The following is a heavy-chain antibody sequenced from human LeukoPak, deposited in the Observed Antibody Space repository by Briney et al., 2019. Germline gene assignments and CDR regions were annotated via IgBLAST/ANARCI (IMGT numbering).Heavy chain of an antibody. CDR2: IYTSGST. D-gene: IGHD3-3*02. CDR1: GGSISSYY. Sequence: SETLSLTCTVSGGSISSYYWSWIRQPPGKGLEWIGYIYTSGSTNYNPSLKSRVTISVDTSKNQFFLKLSSVTAADTAVYYCARHFSQGYYYYMDVWGKGTTVTVSS. J-gene: IGHJ6*03. CDR3: ARHFSQGYYYYMDV. V-gene: IGHV4-4*09.